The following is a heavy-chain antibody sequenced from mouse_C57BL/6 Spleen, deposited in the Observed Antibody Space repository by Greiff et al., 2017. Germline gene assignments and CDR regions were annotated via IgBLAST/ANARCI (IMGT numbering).Heavy chain of an antibody. V-gene: IGHV3-8*01. J-gene: IGHJ2*01. CDR2: ISYSGST. Sequence: EVKLQESGPGLAKPSQTLSLTCSVTGYSITSDYWNWIRKFPGNKLEYMGYISYSGSTYYNPSRKSRISITRDTSKTQYYLQLNSVTTEDTATYYCAGYSTGYGSSRGYYFDYWGQGTTLTVAS. CDR3: AGYSTGYGSSRGYYFDY. CDR1: GYSITSDY. D-gene: IGHD1-1*01.